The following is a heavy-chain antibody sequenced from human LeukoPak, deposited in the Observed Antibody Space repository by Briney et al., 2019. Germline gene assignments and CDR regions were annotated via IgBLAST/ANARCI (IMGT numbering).Heavy chain of an antibody. CDR2: INPNSGGT. V-gene: IGHV1-2*06. D-gene: IGHD3-22*01. CDR1: GYTFTGYY. Sequence: ASVKVSCKASGYTFTGYYMHWVRQAPGQGLEWMERINPNSGGTNYAQKFQGRVTMTRDTSISTAYMELSRLRSDDTAVYYCARRQNYYDNSAVGYWFDPWGQGTLVTVSS. J-gene: IGHJ5*02. CDR3: ARRQNYYDNSAVGYWFDP.